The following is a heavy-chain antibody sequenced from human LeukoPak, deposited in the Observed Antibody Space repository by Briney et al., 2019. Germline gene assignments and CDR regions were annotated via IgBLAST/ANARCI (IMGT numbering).Heavy chain of an antibody. CDR3: AKSPSGRGGYNWFDP. Sequence: SETLSLTCTVSGGSISGYYWSWIRQPAGKGLEWIGRVYTSGSTNYNPSLKSRVTMSIDTSKNQFSLSRSSVTAADTAVYYCAKSPSGRGGYNWFDPWGQGTLVTVSS. V-gene: IGHV4-4*07. CDR1: GGSISGYY. D-gene: IGHD3-16*01. J-gene: IGHJ5*02. CDR2: VYTSGST.